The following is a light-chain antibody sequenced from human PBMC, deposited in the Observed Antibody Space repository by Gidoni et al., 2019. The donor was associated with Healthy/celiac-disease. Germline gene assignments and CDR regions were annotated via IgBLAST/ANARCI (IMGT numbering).Light chain of an antibody. Sequence: AIQLTHSPSSLSASVGDRVTITCRASQGISSALAWYQQKPGKAPKLLIYDASSLESGVPSRFSGSGSGTDFTLTISSLQPEDFATYYCQQFNSYPFTFXHXTKVDIK. J-gene: IGKJ3*01. CDR1: QGISSA. V-gene: IGKV1-13*02. CDR2: DAS. CDR3: QQFNSYPFT.